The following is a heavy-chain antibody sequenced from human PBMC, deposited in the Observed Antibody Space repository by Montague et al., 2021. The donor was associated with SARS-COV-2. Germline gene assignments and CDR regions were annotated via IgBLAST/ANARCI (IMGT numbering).Heavy chain of an antibody. CDR2: TYYRSKWYN. Sequence: CAISGDSVPSNIATWNWNRQSPSRGLEWLGRTYYRSKWYNDYAVSVKSRVIINPDTSNNRISLQLNSVTPEDTAVYYCARAYCGGDCYFYWYFDLWGRGTLVTVSS. CDR3: ARAYCGGDCYFYWYFDL. CDR1: GDSVPSNIAT. J-gene: IGHJ2*01. D-gene: IGHD2-21*02. V-gene: IGHV6-1*01.